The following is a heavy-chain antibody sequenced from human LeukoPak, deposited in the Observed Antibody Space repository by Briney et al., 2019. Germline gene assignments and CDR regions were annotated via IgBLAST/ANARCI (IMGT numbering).Heavy chain of an antibody. CDR2: FYSDGTT. CDR1: GFIVNNNY. D-gene: IGHD6-13*01. CDR3: ARDAAAGAGVFDY. V-gene: IGHV3-53*01. Sequence: PGGSLRLSCVVSGFIVNNNYINWVRKAPGKGLERVSVFYSDGTTYHADSVKGRFTISRDNSKNMVFLQMNSLRAEDTAVYYCARDAAAGAGVFDYWGQGTLVTVSS. J-gene: IGHJ4*02.